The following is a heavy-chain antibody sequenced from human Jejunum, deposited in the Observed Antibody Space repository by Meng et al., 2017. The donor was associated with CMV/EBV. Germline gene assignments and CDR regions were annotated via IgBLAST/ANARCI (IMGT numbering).Heavy chain of an antibody. CDR3: ARDLLPSSLWGSFNYAWGY. D-gene: IGHD3-16*01. J-gene: IGHJ4*02. V-gene: IGHV7-4-1*01. CDR1: FNASA. Sequence: FNASAINWGRQAPGQAPEWMGYINTKAGEPIYAQGFTGRFVFSLDTSVTTAYMQIYNLRSEDSAIYYCARDLLPSSLWGSFNYAWGYWGQGTLVTVSS. CDR2: INTKAGEP.